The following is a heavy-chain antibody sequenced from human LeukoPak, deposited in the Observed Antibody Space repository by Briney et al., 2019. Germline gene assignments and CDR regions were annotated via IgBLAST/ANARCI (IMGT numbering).Heavy chain of an antibody. Sequence: SETPSLTCAVFGGSFSGYYWSWIRQPPGKGLEWIGEINHSGSTNYNPSLKSRVAISVDTSKNQFSLKLSSVTAADTAVYYCARRVYCSGGNCKNGMDVWGQGTTVTVSS. J-gene: IGHJ6*02. CDR2: INHSGST. CDR1: GGSFSGYY. V-gene: IGHV4-34*01. D-gene: IGHD2-15*01. CDR3: ARRVYCSGGNCKNGMDV.